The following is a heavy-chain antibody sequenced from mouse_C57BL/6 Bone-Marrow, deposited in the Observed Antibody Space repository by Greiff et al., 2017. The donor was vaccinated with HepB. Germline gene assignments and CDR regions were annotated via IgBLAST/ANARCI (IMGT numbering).Heavy chain of an antibody. CDR3: VSPMVTTKENAMDY. D-gene: IGHD2-2*01. CDR2: IRSKSNNYAT. J-gene: IGHJ4*01. V-gene: IGHV10-1*01. CDR1: GFSFNTYA. Sequence: EVQRVESGGGLVQPKGSLKLSCAASGFSFNTYAMNWVRQAPGKGLEWVARIRSKSNNYATYYADSVKDRFTISRDDSESMLYLQMNNLKTEDTAMYYCVSPMVTTKENAMDYWGQGTSVTVSS.